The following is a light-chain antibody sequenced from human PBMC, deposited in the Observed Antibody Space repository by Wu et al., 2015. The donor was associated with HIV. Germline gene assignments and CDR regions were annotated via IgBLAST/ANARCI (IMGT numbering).Light chain of an antibody. J-gene: IGKJ1*01. CDR2: KAS. CDR3: QQYNSYSWT. CDR1: QSISDW. V-gene: IGKV1-5*03. Sequence: SASVGDRVTITCRASQSISDWLAWFQQKPGKAPKLLIYKASILENGVPSRFSGSGSGTEFTLTVSSLQPDDFATYYCQQYNSYSWTFGQGTKVEI.